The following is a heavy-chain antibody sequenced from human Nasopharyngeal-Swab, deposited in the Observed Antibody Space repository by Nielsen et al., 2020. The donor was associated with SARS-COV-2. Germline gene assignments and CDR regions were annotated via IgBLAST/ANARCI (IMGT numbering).Heavy chain of an antibody. CDR3: ASDLSDVTVAVSGTVGFDC. CDR2: IHTSGGRT. V-gene: IGHV1-46*01. D-gene: IGHD6-19*01. Sequence: ASVKVSCKTSGYTFSNYYMHWVRQDPGQGLEWMGIIHTSGGRTIYSQKFQGRVSMTRDTSTSTVYMELSSLTSEDTAMYYCASDLSDVTVAVSGTVGFDCWGQGTLVTVSS. CDR1: GYTFSNYY. J-gene: IGHJ4*02.